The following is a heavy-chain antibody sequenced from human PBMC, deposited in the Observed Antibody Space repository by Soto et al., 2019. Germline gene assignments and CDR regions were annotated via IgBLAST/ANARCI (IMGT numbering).Heavy chain of an antibody. J-gene: IGHJ6*02. D-gene: IGHD2-21*01. Sequence: QVQLVESGGGVVQPGRSLRLSCAASGFTFSSYGMHWVRQAPGKGLEWVAVIWYDGSNKYYADSVKGRFTISRDNSKNTLYLQMNSLRAEDTAVYYCARDLTDWAYYYYGMDVWGQGTTVTVSS. CDR1: GFTFSSYG. CDR2: IWYDGSNK. V-gene: IGHV3-33*01. CDR3: ARDLTDWAYYYYGMDV.